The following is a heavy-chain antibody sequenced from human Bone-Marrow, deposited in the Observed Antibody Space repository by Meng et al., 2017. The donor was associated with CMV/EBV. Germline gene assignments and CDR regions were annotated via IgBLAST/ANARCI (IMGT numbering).Heavy chain of an antibody. J-gene: IGHJ5*02. V-gene: IGHV4-39*01. D-gene: IGHD4/OR15-4a*01. CDR3: GFDYGGRELDNWFEP. CDR2: IYYSGST. CDR1: GGSISSSSYY. Sequence: SETLSLTCTVSGGSISSSSYYWGWIRQPPGKGLEWIGSIYYSGSTYYNPSLKSRVTISVDTSKNQFSLKLSSVTAADTAVYYCGFDYGGRELDNWFEPWGQETLVTVSS.